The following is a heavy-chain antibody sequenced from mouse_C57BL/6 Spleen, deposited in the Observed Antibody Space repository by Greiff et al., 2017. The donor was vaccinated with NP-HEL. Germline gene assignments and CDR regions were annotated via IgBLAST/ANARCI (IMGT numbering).Heavy chain of an antibody. V-gene: IGHV1-7*01. D-gene: IGHD1-1*01. Sequence: VQLQESGAELAKPGASVKLSCKASGYTFSSYWLHWVKQRLGQGLEWIGYINPSSGYTKYNQKFKDKATLTADKSSSTAYMQLSSLTYEDSAVYYCARSALITTVVATDFDYWGQGTTLTVSS. J-gene: IGHJ2*01. CDR3: ARSALITTVVATDFDY. CDR2: INPSSGYT. CDR1: GYTFSSYW.